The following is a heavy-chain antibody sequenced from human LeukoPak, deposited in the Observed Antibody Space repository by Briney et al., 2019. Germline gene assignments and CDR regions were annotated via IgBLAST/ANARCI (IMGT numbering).Heavy chain of an antibody. D-gene: IGHD4-17*01. CDR2: IYSGGST. CDR1: GFTVSSNY. J-gene: IGHJ3*02. CDR3: ARDPRDYGDYDAFDI. V-gene: IGHV3-66*01. Sequence: PGGSLRLSCAASGFTVSSNYMSWVRQAPGKGLEWVSVIYSGGSTYYADSVKGRFTISRDNSKNTLYLQMNSLRAEDTAVYYCARDPRDYGDYDAFDIWGQGTMVTVSP.